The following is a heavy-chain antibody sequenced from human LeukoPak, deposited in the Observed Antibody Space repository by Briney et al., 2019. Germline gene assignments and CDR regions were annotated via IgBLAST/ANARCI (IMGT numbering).Heavy chain of an antibody. CDR3: ARSAAAGRIVATFAY. Sequence: GGSLRLSCAASGFTFSTYGMTWVRQAPGKGLEWVSFIYSDNTHYSDSVKGRFTISRDNSKNTLYLQMNSLRAEDTAVYYCARSAAAGRIVATFAYWGQGTLVTVSS. J-gene: IGHJ4*02. CDR1: GFTFSTYG. D-gene: IGHD5-12*01. CDR2: IYSDNT. V-gene: IGHV3-66*02.